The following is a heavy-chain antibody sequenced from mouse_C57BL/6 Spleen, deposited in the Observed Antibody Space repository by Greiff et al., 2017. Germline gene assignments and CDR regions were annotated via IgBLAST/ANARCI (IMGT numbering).Heavy chain of an antibody. CDR3: ARHYYGSSYVGWYFDV. CDR2: ISNGGGST. Sequence: EVKLMESGGGLVQPGGSLKLSCAASGFTFSDYYMYWVRQTPEKRLEWVAYISNGGGSTYYPDTVKGRFTISRDNAKNTLYLQMSRLKSEDTAMYYCARHYYGSSYVGWYFDVWGTGTTVTVSS. D-gene: IGHD1-1*01. V-gene: IGHV5-12*01. J-gene: IGHJ1*03. CDR1: GFTFSDYY.